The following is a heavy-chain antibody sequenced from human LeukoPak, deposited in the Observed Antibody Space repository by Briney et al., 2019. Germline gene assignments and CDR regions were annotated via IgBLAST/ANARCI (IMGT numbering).Heavy chain of an antibody. J-gene: IGHJ4*02. CDR2: INHSGST. D-gene: IGHD2-21*02. CDR3: ARGGFYCGGDCYVDY. V-gene: IGHV4-34*01. CDR1: GGSFSAYY. Sequence: SETLSLTCAVYGGSFSAYYWSWIRQPPGKGLEWIGEINHSGSTNYNPSLKSRVTISVDTSENQFSLKLSSVTAADTAVYYCARGGFYCGGDCYVDYWGQGTLVTVSS.